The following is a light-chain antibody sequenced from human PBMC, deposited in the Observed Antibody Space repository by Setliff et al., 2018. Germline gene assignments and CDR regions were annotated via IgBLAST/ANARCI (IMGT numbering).Light chain of an antibody. CDR2: DVS. J-gene: IGLJ1*01. CDR3: SSFTNTITYV. CDR1: SSDVGGYNS. Sequence: SVLTQPASATGSPGQSITISCTGTSSDVGGYNSVAWYQQHPGKAPKVLIYDVSKRPSGASNRFSGSKSGNTASLTISGLQAEDEADYYCSSFTNTITYVFGTGTKV. V-gene: IGLV2-14*01.